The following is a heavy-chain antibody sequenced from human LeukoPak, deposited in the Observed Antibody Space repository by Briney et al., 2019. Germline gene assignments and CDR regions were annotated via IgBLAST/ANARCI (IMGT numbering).Heavy chain of an antibody. Sequence: SETPSLTCSVSGDSISDYYWSWIRQPPGKRLEWIGHIYESGSTNYNPSLKSRVTISEDTSKKHFSLKLASVTPADTAVYYCARSPYFFDPSGPNDAFDLWGRGTMVAVSS. CDR2: IYESGST. CDR1: GDSISDYY. D-gene: IGHD3-22*01. CDR3: ARSPYFFDPSGPNDAFDL. J-gene: IGHJ3*01. V-gene: IGHV4-59*01.